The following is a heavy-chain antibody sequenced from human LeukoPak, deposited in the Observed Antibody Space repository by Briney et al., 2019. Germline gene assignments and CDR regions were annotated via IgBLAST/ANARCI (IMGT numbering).Heavy chain of an antibody. Sequence: GGSLRLSCAASGFTFSSYAMSWVRQAPGKGLEWVSAISGSGGSTYYADSVKGRFTISRDNSKNTLYLQMNSLRAEDTAVYYCAKVHYDFWSGYYTRQNYFDHWGQGTLVTVSS. CDR3: AKVHYDFWSGYYTRQNYFDH. CDR2: ISGSGGST. J-gene: IGHJ4*02. CDR1: GFTFSSYA. V-gene: IGHV3-23*01. D-gene: IGHD3-3*01.